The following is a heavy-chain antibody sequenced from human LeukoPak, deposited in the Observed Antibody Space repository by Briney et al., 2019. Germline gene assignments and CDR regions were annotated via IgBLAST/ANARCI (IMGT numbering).Heavy chain of an antibody. Sequence: SETLSLTCTVSGGSVSSGSYYWSWIRQPPGKGLEWIGFIYYSGSTKYNPSLKSRVTISADTSKNQFSLKLSSVTAADTAVYYCARSFGVGTERLWGQGTLVTVSS. CDR1: GGSVSSGSYY. V-gene: IGHV4-61*01. J-gene: IGHJ4*02. CDR3: ARSFGVGTERL. D-gene: IGHD3-16*01. CDR2: IYYSGST.